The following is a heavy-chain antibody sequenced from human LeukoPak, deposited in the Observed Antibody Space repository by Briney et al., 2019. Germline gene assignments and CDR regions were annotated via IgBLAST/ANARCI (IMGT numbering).Heavy chain of an antibody. V-gene: IGHV3-48*03. Sequence: GGSLRLSCAASGFTFSSYEMNWVRQAPGKGLEWVSYISSSGSTIYYADSVKGRFTISRDNAKNSLYLQMNSLRAEDTAVYYCSKGGVRGTYYFDGWGQGTQVTVSS. J-gene: IGHJ4*02. CDR1: GFTFSSYE. CDR2: ISSSGSTI. D-gene: IGHD1-1*01. CDR3: SKGGVRGTYYFDG.